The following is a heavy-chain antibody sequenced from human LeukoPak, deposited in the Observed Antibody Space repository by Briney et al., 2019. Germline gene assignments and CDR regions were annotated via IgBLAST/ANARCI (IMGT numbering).Heavy chain of an antibody. Sequence: SVKVSCKASGGTFSSYAISWVRQAPGQGLEWMGGIIPIFGTANYAQKFQGRVTITADESTSTAYMELSSLRAEDTAVYYCARVSMATSHYFDYWGQGTLVIVSS. D-gene: IGHD5-24*01. V-gene: IGHV1-69*13. CDR3: ARVSMATSHYFDY. CDR2: IIPIFGTA. CDR1: GGTFSSYA. J-gene: IGHJ4*02.